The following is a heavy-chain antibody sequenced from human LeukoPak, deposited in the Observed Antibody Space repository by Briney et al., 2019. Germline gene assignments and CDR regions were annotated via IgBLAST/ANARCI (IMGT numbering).Heavy chain of an antibody. Sequence: GGSLRLSCAASGFTFDDYAMHWVRHAPGKGLEWVSGISWNGGSIGYADSVKGRFTISRDNAKNSLYLQMNSLRAEDMALYYCAKGAAGYYYYYMDVWGKGTTVTVSS. CDR1: GFTFDDYA. V-gene: IGHV3-9*03. CDR2: ISWNGGSI. CDR3: AKGAAGYYYYYMDV. J-gene: IGHJ6*03. D-gene: IGHD1-14*01.